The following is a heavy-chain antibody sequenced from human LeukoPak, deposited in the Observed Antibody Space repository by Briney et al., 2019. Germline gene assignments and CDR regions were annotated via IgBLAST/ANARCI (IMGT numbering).Heavy chain of an antibody. Sequence: PGGSLRLSCAASGFTFSSYGMHWVRQAPGKGLEWVAVIWYDGSNKYYADSVKGRFTISRDNSKNTLYLQMNSLRAEDTAVYYCARGGGSYPFFDHWGQGALVTVSS. CDR1: GFTFSSYG. V-gene: IGHV3-33*01. J-gene: IGHJ4*02. D-gene: IGHD1-26*01. CDR3: ARGGGSYPFFDH. CDR2: IWYDGSNK.